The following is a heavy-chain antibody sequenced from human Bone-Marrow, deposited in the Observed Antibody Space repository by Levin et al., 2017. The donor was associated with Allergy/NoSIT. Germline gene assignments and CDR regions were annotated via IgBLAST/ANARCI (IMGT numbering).Heavy chain of an antibody. J-gene: IGHJ6*02. CDR1: GGTFSSYA. V-gene: IGHV1-69*13. Sequence: ASVKVSCKASGGTFSSYAISWLRQAPGQGLEWMGGITPMFGTRDYEQKFQGRVTITADESTSTAYMDLRSLRSEDTAVYYCASSLKTPYYYGMDVWGQGTTVTGSS. CDR3: ASSLKTPYYYGMDV. CDR2: ITPMFGTR.